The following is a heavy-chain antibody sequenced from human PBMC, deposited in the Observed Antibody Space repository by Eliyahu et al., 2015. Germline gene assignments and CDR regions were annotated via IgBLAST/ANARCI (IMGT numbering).Heavy chain of an antibody. CDR3: ARGPYIDWLDLTYFDY. V-gene: IGHV4-31*11. J-gene: IGHJ4*02. CDR1: GASVSGGAYS. D-gene: IGHD3-9*01. Sequence: QVQLQESGPGLVKPSQTLSLTCVVXGASVSGGAYSWTWLRQHPGKGLEWIGYIFHTGGTYYNPSLHSRVTISLDTSENQFSLNLTSVTAADTAVYYCARGPYIDWLDLTYFDYWGQGTLVTVSS. CDR2: IFHTGGT.